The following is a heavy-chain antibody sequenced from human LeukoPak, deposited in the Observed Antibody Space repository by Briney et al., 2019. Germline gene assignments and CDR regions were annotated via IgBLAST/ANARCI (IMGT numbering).Heavy chain of an antibody. CDR1: GYTFTSYD. CDR3: ARVQYSGNDFGAFDL. V-gene: IGHV1-2*02. Sequence: GASVKVSCKASGYTFTSYDINWVRQAPGQGLEWMGWINPNSGGTNFAQKFQGRVTMTRDTSVSTAYMELSRLRSDDTAVYFCARVQYSGNDFGAFDLWGQGTMVTVSS. CDR2: INPNSGGT. D-gene: IGHD5-12*01. J-gene: IGHJ3*01.